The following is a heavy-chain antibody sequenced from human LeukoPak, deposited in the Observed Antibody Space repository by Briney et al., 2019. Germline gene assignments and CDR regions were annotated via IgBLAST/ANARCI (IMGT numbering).Heavy chain of an antibody. CDR3: ARDSLYGDYLD. CDR1: GFTFRSYW. Sequence: GGSLRLSCAASGFTFRSYWMHWVRQAPGKGLVWVSRINSDGSSTSYADSVKGRFTISRDNAKNTLYLQMNSLRAEDTAVYYCARDSLYGDYLDWGQGTLVTVSS. V-gene: IGHV3-74*01. D-gene: IGHD4-17*01. J-gene: IGHJ4*02. CDR2: INSDGSST.